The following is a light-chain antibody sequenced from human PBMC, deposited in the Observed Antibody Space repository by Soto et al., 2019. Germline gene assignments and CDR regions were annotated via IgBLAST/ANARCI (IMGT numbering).Light chain of an antibody. CDR2: AAS. V-gene: IGKV3-20*01. CDR3: QQYGGSPRT. Sequence: EIVLTQSPGTLSLSPGERATLSCRTSQSVNSNYLAWYQQLPGQAPRLLIYAASSRATGIPDRFSGSGSGTDFTVTISRLEPEDFAVYYCQQYGGSPRTFGQGTKVEIK. CDR1: QSVNSNY. J-gene: IGKJ1*01.